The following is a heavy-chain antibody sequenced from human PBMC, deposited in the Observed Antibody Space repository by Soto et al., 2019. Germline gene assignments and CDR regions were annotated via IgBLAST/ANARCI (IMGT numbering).Heavy chain of an antibody. V-gene: IGHV3-23*01. CDR2: ISGSGSTT. D-gene: IGHD3-22*01. CDR1: GFIFSSYA. Sequence: GGSLRLSCAASGFIFSSYAMSWVRQAPGKGLEWVSAISGSGSTTYYADSVKGRFIISRDNSKNTLYLDMNSLRAEDAAIYYCARDSSRITMIVVGWFDPWGQGTLVTVSS. CDR3: ARDSSRITMIVVGWFDP. J-gene: IGHJ5*02.